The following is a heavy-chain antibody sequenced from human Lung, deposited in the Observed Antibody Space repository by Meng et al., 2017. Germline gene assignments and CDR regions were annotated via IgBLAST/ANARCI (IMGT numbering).Heavy chain of an antibody. D-gene: IGHD3-10*01. Sequence: GGSLRLSCAASGFTVNTSYMSWVRQAPGQGLEWVSVIYSGGSTNYADSVKGRFTISGDNSKNTLYLQMNSLRAEDTAVYYCARELPGELSHFDSWGQGTLVTVS. J-gene: IGHJ4*02. CDR1: GFTVNTSY. V-gene: IGHV3-66*02. CDR3: ARELPGELSHFDS. CDR2: IYSGGST.